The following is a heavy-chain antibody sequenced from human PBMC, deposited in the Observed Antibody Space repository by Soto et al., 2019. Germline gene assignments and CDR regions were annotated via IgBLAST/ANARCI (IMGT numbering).Heavy chain of an antibody. CDR2: IWYDGSNK. D-gene: IGHD4-17*01. CDR1: GFTFSSYG. Sequence: GGSLRLSCAASGFTFSSYGMHWVRQAPGKGLEWVAVIWYDGSNKYYADSVKGRFTISRDNSKNTLYLQMNSLRAEDTAVYYCARARDYGGTYYFDYWGQGTLVTSPQ. J-gene: IGHJ4*02. V-gene: IGHV3-33*01. CDR3: ARARDYGGTYYFDY.